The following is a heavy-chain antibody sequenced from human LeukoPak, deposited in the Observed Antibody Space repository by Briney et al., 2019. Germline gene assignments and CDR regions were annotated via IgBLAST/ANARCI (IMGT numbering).Heavy chain of an antibody. CDR3: ARSYSSTPQYYYYYYMDV. Sequence: PGGSLRLSCAASGFTFSSYGMHWVRQAPGKGLEWVAFIRYDGSNKYYADSVKGRFTISRDNSKSTLYLQMNSLRAEDTAVYYCARSYSSTPQYYYYYYMDVWGKGTTVTVSS. D-gene: IGHD6-13*01. CDR1: GFTFSSYG. CDR2: IRYDGSNK. J-gene: IGHJ6*03. V-gene: IGHV3-30*02.